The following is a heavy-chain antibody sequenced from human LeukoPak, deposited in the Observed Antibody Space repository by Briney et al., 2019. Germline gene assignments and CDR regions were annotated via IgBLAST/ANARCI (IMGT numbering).Heavy chain of an antibody. V-gene: IGHV4-30-2*01. CDR2: IYHSGST. CDR3: ARGKRTGFRDYFDY. J-gene: IGHJ4*02. CDR1: GGSISSGDYY. D-gene: IGHD3-10*01. Sequence: PSQTLSLTCTVSGGSISSGDYYWSWIRQPPGKGLEWIGYIYHSGSTYYNPSLKSRVTISVDRSKNQFSLKLSSVTAADTAVYYCARGKRTGFRDYFDYWGQGTLVTVSS.